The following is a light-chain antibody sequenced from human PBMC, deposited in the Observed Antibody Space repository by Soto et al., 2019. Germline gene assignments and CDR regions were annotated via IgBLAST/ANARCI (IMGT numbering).Light chain of an antibody. CDR3: LQYDSYPWT. J-gene: IGKJ1*01. CDR2: AAS. Sequence: AIRMTQSPSSFSASTGDRVTITCRASQGVSSYLAWYQQKPGKAPKLLIYAASTLQSVVPSRISGSGSETDFTLTISCLQSEDFATYYCLQYDSYPWTFGQGNKVEIK. V-gene: IGKV1-8*01. CDR1: QGVSSY.